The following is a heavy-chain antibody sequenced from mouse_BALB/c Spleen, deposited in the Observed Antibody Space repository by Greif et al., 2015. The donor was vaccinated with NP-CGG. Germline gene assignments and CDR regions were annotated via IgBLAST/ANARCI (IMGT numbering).Heavy chain of an antibody. Sequence: AKLMESGPGLVAPSQSLSITCTVSGFSLTSYGVHWVRQPPGKGLEWLGVIWAGGSTNYNSALMSRLSISKDNSKSQVFLKMNSLQTDDTAMYYCARDSLYDYDKVMDYWGQGTSVTVSS. CDR1: GFSLTSYG. CDR2: IWAGGST. CDR3: ARDSLYDYDKVMDY. J-gene: IGHJ4*01. V-gene: IGHV2-9*02. D-gene: IGHD2-4*01.